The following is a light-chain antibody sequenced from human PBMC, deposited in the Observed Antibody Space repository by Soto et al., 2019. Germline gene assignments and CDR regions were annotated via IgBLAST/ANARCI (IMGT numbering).Light chain of an antibody. CDR2: GAS. CDR1: QSVNIY. CDR3: QQSYNTPLT. Sequence: EIVMTQSPATLSVSPGQRATLSRRASQSVNIYLAWYQQKPGQAPRLLIFGASSRTTGIPARFSGSGSGADFTLTISSLQPEDFATYYCQQSYNTPLTFGPGTKVDIK. J-gene: IGKJ3*01. V-gene: IGKV3D-15*01.